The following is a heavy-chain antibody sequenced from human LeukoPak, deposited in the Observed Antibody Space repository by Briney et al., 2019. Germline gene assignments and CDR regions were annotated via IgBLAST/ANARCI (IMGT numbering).Heavy chain of an antibody. CDR3: ARGLPYYYYMDV. J-gene: IGHJ6*03. D-gene: IGHD4-11*01. Sequence: GGSLRLSSAASGFTFSSYWMHWVPQAPGQGLLWVSRINSDGSSTSYADSVKGRFTISRDNAKNTLYLQMNSLRAEDTAVYYCARGLPYYYYMDVWGKGTTVTVSS. CDR2: INSDGSST. CDR1: GFTFSSYW. V-gene: IGHV3-74*01.